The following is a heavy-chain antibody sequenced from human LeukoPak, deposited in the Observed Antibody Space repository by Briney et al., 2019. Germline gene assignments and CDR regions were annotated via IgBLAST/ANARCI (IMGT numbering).Heavy chain of an antibody. Sequence: SETLSLTCTVSGGSISTSSDYWGWIRQPPGKGLEFVGGISHSGTIYYNPSLKSRVTLFLDTSKNQFSLRLTSVTAPDTAVYFCARRAAGLNWFDPWGQGTLVTVSS. J-gene: IGHJ5*02. CDR1: GGSISTSSDY. D-gene: IGHD3-16*01. CDR2: ISHSGTI. V-gene: IGHV4-39*01. CDR3: ARRAAGLNWFDP.